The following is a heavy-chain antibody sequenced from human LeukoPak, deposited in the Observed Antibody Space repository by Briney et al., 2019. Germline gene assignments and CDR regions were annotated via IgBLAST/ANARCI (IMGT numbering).Heavy chain of an antibody. CDR1: GGSISGGY. Sequence: SETLSLTCTVSGGSISGGYWSWIRQPPGRGLEWIGYVYTSGSTNYNPSLKSRVTISVDTPKSQFALKLSSVTAADTAVYYCAKSYFDYSTYYSYYFNLWGQGALVTVSS. J-gene: IGHJ4*02. D-gene: IGHD4-11*01. V-gene: IGHV4-4*09. CDR2: VYTSGST. CDR3: AKSYFDYSTYYSYYFNL.